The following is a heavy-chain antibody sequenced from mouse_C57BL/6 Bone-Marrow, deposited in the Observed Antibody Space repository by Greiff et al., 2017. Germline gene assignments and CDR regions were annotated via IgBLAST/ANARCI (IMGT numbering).Heavy chain of an antibody. CDR1: GYTFTSYW. Sequence: VQLQQPGAELVMPGASVKLSCKASGYTFTSYWMHWVKQRPGQGLEWIGEIDPSDSYTNYNQKFKGKSTLTVAKSSSTAYMQLSSLTSEDSAVYYCARESLYYYGPCDYWGQGTTLTVSS. CDR2: IDPSDSYT. D-gene: IGHD1-1*01. V-gene: IGHV1-69*01. CDR3: ARESLYYYGPCDY. J-gene: IGHJ2*01.